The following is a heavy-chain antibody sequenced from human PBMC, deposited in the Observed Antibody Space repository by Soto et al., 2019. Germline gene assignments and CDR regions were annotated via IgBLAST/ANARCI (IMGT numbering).Heavy chain of an antibody. Sequence: GGSLRLSCAASGFTFSSYWMHWVRQAPGKGLVWVSRINSDGSSTSYADSVKGRFTISRDNAKNTLYLQMNSLRAEDTAVYYCARAISSADGFGLFDYWGQGTLVTVSS. CDR1: GFTFSSYW. D-gene: IGHD3-10*01. V-gene: IGHV3-74*01. CDR2: INSDGSST. CDR3: ARAISSADGFGLFDY. J-gene: IGHJ4*02.